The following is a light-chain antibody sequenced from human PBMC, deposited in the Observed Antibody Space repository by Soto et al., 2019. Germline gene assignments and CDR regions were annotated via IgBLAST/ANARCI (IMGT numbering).Light chain of an antibody. CDR3: QPYHNWPPIT. Sequence: IVMTQSPDTLFVSLGEGASLSCRASQSVSSHLAWYQHTPGQAPRLLIYGPSTRASGIPARFSGSGSETDFTLTISSLPSEDSAVYYCQPYHNWPPITVGQGTRLEIK. CDR1: QSVSSH. V-gene: IGKV3-15*01. CDR2: GPS. J-gene: IGKJ5*01.